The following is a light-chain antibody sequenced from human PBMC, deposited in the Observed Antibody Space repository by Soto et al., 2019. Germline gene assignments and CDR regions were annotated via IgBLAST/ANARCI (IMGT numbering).Light chain of an antibody. CDR1: QTIRSW. J-gene: IGKJ1*01. V-gene: IGKV1-5*03. CDR2: KAS. Sequence: DIQMTQSPSTLSGAVGDRVTITCRASQTIRSWLAWYQQKPGKAPKLLIYKASTLKSGLPSRFSGSGSRTEFTLPISRLQPDDFATYYCQHYNSYSEALGQGTKVDTK. CDR3: QHYNSYSEA.